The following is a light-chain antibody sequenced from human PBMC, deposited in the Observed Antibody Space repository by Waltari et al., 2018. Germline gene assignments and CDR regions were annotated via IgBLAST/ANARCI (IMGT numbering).Light chain of an antibody. V-gene: IGLV2-8*01. J-gene: IGLJ1*01. Sequence: QSALTPPPSASGSPGQSVTISCTGTSSDVGGYNYVSWYQQHPGKAPKLLLYEVTKRPSGVPDRFSGSKSGNTASLTVSGLQADDEADYYCSSYAGTSTFYVFGTGTEVTVL. CDR1: SSDVGGYNY. CDR2: EVT. CDR3: SSYAGTSTFYV.